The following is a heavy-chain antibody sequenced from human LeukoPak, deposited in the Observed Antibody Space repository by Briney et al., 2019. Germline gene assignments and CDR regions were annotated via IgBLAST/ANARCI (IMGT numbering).Heavy chain of an antibody. Sequence: GASVKVSCKASGYTFTSYDINWVRQATGQGLEWMGWMNPNSGNTGYAQKFQGRVTMTRNTSISTAYMELSSLRSEDTAVYYCARGLRTMIGDRRGAGYWGQGTLVTVSS. J-gene: IGHJ4*02. D-gene: IGHD3-22*01. CDR2: MNPNSGNT. CDR3: ARGLRTMIGDRRGAGY. V-gene: IGHV1-8*01. CDR1: GYTFTSYD.